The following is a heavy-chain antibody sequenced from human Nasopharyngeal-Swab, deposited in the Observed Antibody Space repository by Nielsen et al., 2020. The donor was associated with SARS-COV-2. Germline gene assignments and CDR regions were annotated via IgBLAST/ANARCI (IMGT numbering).Heavy chain of an antibody. CDR1: GFTFSSYA. J-gene: IGHJ6*02. CDR2: ISSDGSNK. D-gene: IGHD5-24*01. Sequence: GESLKISCAASGFTFSSYAMHWVRQAPGKGLEWVAVISSDGSNKHYADSVKGRFTISRDNSKNTLYLQMNSLRAEDTAVYYCARDKRWLQFIDFDYYSGMDVWGQGTTVTVSS. V-gene: IGHV3-30*04. CDR3: ARDKRWLQFIDFDYYSGMDV.